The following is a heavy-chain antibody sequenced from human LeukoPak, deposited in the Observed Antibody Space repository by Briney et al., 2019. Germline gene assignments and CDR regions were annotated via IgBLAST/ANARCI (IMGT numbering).Heavy chain of an antibody. CDR1: GGSFSGYY. D-gene: IGHD2-15*01. Sequence: SETLSLTCAVYGGSFSGYYWSWIRQPAGKGLEWIGRIYTSGSTNYNPSLKSRVTMSVDTSKNQFSLKLSSVTAADPAVYYCARDRLYCSGGSCYSKFDYWGQGTLVTVSS. CDR3: ARDRLYCSGGSCYSKFDY. J-gene: IGHJ4*02. V-gene: IGHV4-4*07. CDR2: IYTSGST.